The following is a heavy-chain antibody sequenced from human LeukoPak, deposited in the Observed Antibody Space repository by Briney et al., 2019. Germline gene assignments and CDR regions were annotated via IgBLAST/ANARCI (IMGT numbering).Heavy chain of an antibody. V-gene: IGHV6-1*01. CDR3: ARDGPLAPAGGLFDY. J-gene: IGHJ4*02. CDR2: TYYRSKWSN. Sequence: SQTLSLTCAISGDSVSIDSATWNWIRQSPSRGLEWLGRTYYRSKWSNDYAVSVRSRITINPDTSKNLFSLHLNSVTPEDTAIYFCARDGPLAPAGGLFDYWGQGILVTVSS. D-gene: IGHD6-13*01. CDR1: GDSVSIDSAT.